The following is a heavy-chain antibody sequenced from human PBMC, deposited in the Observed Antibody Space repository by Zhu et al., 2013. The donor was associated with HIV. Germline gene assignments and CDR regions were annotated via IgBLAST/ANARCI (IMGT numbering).Heavy chain of an antibody. D-gene: IGHD6-19*01. CDR3: ARSLGLQWLVPVFDY. CDR2: INPSGGST. V-gene: IGHV1-46*01. J-gene: IGHJ4*02. Sequence: QVQLVQSGAEVKKPGASVKVSCKASGYTFTSYYMHWVRQAPGQGLEWMGIINPSGGSTSYAQKFQGRVTMTRDTSTSTVYMELSSLRSEDTAVYYCARSLGLQWLVPVFDYWGQGTLVTVSS. CDR1: GYTFTSYY.